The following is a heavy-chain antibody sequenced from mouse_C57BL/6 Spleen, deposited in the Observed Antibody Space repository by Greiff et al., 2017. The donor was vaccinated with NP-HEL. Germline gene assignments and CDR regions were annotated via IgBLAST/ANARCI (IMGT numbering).Heavy chain of an antibody. CDR3: ARIITTVVEGDAMDY. Sequence: VMLVESGPGLVQPSQSLSITCTVSGFSLTSYGVHWVRQSPGKGLEWLGVIWSGGSTDYNAAFISRLSISKDNSKSQVFFKMNSLQADDTAIYYCARIITTVVEGDAMDYWGQGTSVTVSS. V-gene: IGHV2-2*01. J-gene: IGHJ4*01. D-gene: IGHD1-1*01. CDR1: GFSLTSYG. CDR2: IWSGGST.